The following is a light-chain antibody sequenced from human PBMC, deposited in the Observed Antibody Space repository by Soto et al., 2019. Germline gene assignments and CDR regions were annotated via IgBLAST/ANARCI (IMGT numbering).Light chain of an antibody. CDR2: GAS. CDR3: QQDNNSPPMT. J-gene: IGKJ5*01. CDR1: QSVNSK. V-gene: IGKV3-15*01. Sequence: ERASNSCRASQSVNSKLAWYQQKPGQAPRLLIYGASTRATGIPARFSGSGSGTEFTHTVRRLQHEDFAVYSCQQDNNSPPMTYAQGTRLEIK.